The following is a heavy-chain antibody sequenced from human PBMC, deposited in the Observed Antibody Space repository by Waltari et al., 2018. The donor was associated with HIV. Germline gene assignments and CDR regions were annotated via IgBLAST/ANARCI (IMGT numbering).Heavy chain of an antibody. CDR2: INHSGNI. Sequence: QVRLQQWGAGLLKPSETLSLTCAVYGGSFSGYYWSWIRQPPGKGLECIGEINHSGNINYNPSLKSRVIISVDRYKNQFSLKLTSVTAADTALYYCARGSCGSGMDVWGLGTTVIVSS. D-gene: IGHD5-12*01. CDR1: GGSFSGYY. CDR3: ARGSCGSGMDV. V-gene: IGHV4-34*01. J-gene: IGHJ6*02.